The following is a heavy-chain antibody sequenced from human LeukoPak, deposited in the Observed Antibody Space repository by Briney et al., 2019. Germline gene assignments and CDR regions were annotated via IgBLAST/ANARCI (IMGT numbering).Heavy chain of an antibody. CDR3: ASGQWGSWFDP. Sequence: SVTVSCKGSGGTFSSYAISWVRQAPGQGLEWMGGIIPLFCTANYAQKFQGIVTITADESTSTAYMELSSLRSEDTAVYYCASGQWGSWFDPWGQGTLVTVSS. CDR1: GGTFSSYA. J-gene: IGHJ5*02. D-gene: IGHD7-27*01. V-gene: IGHV1-69*13. CDR2: IIPLFCTA.